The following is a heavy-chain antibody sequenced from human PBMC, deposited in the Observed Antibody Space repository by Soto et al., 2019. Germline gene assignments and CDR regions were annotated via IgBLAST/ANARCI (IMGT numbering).Heavy chain of an antibody. CDR2: IWYDGSNK. Sequence: PGGSLRLSCAASGFTFRSYGMHWVRQAPGKGLEWVAVIWYDGSNKYYADSVKGRFTISRDNSKNTLYLQMNSLRAEDTAVYYCAKGFHRYFDWLGIDYWGQGTLVTVSS. CDR3: AKGFHRYFDWLGIDY. D-gene: IGHD3-9*01. CDR1: GFTFRSYG. J-gene: IGHJ4*02. V-gene: IGHV3-33*06.